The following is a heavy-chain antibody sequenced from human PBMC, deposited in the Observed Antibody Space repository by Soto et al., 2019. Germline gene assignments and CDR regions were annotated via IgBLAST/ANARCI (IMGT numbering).Heavy chain of an antibody. V-gene: IGHV1-69*13. Sequence: ASVTVSCKASGGTFSSYAISWVRQAPGQGLEWMGGIIPIFGTANYAQKFQGRVTITADESTSTAYMELSSLRSEDTAVYYCARAWLGYMVSRRPIDYWGQGTLVTVSS. D-gene: IGHD2-15*01. CDR3: ARAWLGYMVSRRPIDY. CDR2: IIPIFGTA. J-gene: IGHJ4*02. CDR1: GGTFSSYA.